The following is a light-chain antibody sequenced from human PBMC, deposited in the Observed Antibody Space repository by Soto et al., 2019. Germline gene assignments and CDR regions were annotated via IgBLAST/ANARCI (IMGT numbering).Light chain of an antibody. Sequence: DIQMTQSPSTLSASVGDRVTITCRASQNINSWLAWYQQKPGKAPKLLIHKATSLESVVPSRFSGSGYGTEFTLTIGSLQPDAFAAYYCPQYDAYPWQFGQGTKVEFK. CDR1: QNINSW. J-gene: IGKJ1*01. V-gene: IGKV1-5*03. CDR3: PQYDAYPWQ. CDR2: KAT.